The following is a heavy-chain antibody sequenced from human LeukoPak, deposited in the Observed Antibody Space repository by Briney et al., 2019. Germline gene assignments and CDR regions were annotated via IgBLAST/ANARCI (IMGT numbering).Heavy chain of an antibody. D-gene: IGHD3-22*01. CDR3: AAQPYYDSSAPPD. V-gene: IGHV1-2*02. CDR2: INPNSGGT. Sequence: RASVKVSCKASGYTFTGYYMHWVRQAPGQGLEWMGWINPNSGGTNYAQKFQGRVTMTRDTSISTAYMELSRLRFDDTAVYYCAAQPYYDSSAPPDWGQGTLVTVSS. CDR1: GYTFTGYY. J-gene: IGHJ4*02.